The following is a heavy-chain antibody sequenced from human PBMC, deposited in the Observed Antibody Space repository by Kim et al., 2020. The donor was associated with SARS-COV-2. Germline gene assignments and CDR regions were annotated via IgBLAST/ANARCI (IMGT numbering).Heavy chain of an antibody. J-gene: IGHJ3*02. CDR1: GYTFTSYA. Sequence: ASVKVSCKASGYTFTSYAMNWVRQAPGQGLEWMGWINTNTGNPTYAQGFTGRFVFSLDTSVSTAYLQISSLKAEDTAVYYCARVGSSSWYGRDAFDIWGQGTMVTVSS. CDR3: ARVGSSSWYGRDAFDI. CDR2: INTNTGNP. D-gene: IGHD6-13*01. V-gene: IGHV7-4-1*02.